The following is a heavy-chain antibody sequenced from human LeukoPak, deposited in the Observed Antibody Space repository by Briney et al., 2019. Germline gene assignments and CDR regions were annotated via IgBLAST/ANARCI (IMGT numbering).Heavy chain of an antibody. V-gene: IGHV3-23*01. CDR2: ISGSGGST. D-gene: IGHD3-22*01. CDR1: GFTFSTHA. CDR3: AKRVGYYYDSSGYCFDY. Sequence: GGSLRLSCAASGFTFSTHAMSWVRQAPGKGLEWVSGISGSGGSTYYADSVKGRFTISRDNSKNTLYLQMNSLRAEDTAVYYCAKRVGYYYDSSGYCFDYWGQGTLVTVSS. J-gene: IGHJ4*02.